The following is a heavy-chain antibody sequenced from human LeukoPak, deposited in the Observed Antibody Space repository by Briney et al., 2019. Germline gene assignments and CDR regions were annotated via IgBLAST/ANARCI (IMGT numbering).Heavy chain of an antibody. CDR1: GYTFTNYG. CDR2: ISPYNGNA. J-gene: IGHJ4*02. CDR3: TRTVLDCKNGVCYDY. D-gene: IGHD2-8*01. Sequence: ASVKVSCKTSGYTFTNYGISWVRQAPGQGLEWMGWISPYNGNAINAQKLQGRVTVTTDTTTSTAYVELRSLRSDDTAVYYCTRTVLDCKNGVCYDYWGQGTLVTVSS. V-gene: IGHV1-18*01.